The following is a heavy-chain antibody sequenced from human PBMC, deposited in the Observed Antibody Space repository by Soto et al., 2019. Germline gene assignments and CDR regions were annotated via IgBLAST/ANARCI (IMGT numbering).Heavy chain of an antibody. J-gene: IGHJ6*02. CDR2: IKSKTDGGTT. D-gene: IGHD4-17*01. CDR3: TTEERYGDYLKYYYGMDA. Sequence: GGSLRLSCAASAFTFINAWMTWVRQAPGKGLEWVGRIKSKTDGGTTVYAAPVKGRFTISRDDSKTTLYLQMNGLKTEDTAVYYCTTEERYGDYLKYYYGMDAWGQGTTVTVSS. CDR1: AFTFINAW. V-gene: IGHV3-15*01.